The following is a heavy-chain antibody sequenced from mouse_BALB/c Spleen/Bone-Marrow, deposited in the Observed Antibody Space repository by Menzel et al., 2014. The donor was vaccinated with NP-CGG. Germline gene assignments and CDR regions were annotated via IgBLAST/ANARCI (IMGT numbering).Heavy chain of an antibody. V-gene: IGHV5-6*01. J-gene: IGHJ3*01. Sequence: EVKLVESGGDLVKPGGSLKLSRAASGFTFSSYGMSWVRPTPDKRLAWVATITRGGSYTSYPGSVKGRFTISRDNAKNTLHLQMSSLKSEDTARYYCTRQAHEGAWWPYWGQGTLVTVSA. D-gene: IGHD1-1*02. CDR2: ITRGGSYT. CDR3: TRQAHEGAWWPY. CDR1: GFTFSSYG.